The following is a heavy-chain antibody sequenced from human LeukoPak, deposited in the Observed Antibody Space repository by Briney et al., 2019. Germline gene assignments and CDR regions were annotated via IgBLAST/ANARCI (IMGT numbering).Heavy chain of an antibody. CDR2: ISCSGGST. CDR3: ARDVPNNWFDT. Sequence: PRGCLILAISTSGYPFISYAVGWGRQAPGKGLEWISAISCSGGSTYYAASVKGRFSVSKDNAKNALYLQMNSLRAEDTAVYYCARDVPNNWFDTWGQGTLVTVSS. J-gene: IGHJ5*02. CDR1: GYPFISYA. V-gene: IGHV3-23*01.